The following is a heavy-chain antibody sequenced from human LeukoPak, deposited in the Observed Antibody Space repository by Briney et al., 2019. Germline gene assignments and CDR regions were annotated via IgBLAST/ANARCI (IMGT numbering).Heavy chain of an antibody. J-gene: IGHJ4*02. D-gene: IGHD3-16*01. V-gene: IGHV1-2*02. CDR3: ARENIIGGIVDGEDY. CDR1: GYTFTDRY. Sequence: GASVKVPCKASGYTFTDRYIHWVRQAPGQGLEWMGWINPDSGDTYYTQKFQGRITMTRDTSISTVYMELTRLTSDDTAVYYCARENIIGGIVDGEDYWGQGTLVTVSS. CDR2: INPDSGDT.